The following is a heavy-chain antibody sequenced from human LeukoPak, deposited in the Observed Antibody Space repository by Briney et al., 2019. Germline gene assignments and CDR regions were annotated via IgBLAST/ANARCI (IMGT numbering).Heavy chain of an antibody. CDR1: GFTFSSYW. Sequence: GGSLRLSCAASGFTFSSYWMHWVRQAPGKGLVWVSRINSDGSSTSYADSVKGRFTISRDNAKNTLYLQMNSLRAEDTAVYYCAREGPNYYDSSGYYDAFDIWGQGTMVTVSS. D-gene: IGHD3-22*01. V-gene: IGHV3-74*01. CDR2: INSDGSST. CDR3: AREGPNYYDSSGYYDAFDI. J-gene: IGHJ3*02.